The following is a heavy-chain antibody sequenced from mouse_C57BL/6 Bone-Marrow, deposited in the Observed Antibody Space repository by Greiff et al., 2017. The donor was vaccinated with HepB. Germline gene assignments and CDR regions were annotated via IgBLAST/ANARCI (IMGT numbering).Heavy chain of an antibody. D-gene: IGHD1-1*01. CDR3: ARIPYGSLYYFDY. J-gene: IGHJ2*01. CDR1: GYTFTSYW. V-gene: IGHV1-64*01. Sequence: VQPQQPGAELVKPGASVKLSCKASGYTFTSYWMHWVKQRPGQGLEWIGMIHPNSGSTNYNEKFKSKATLTVDKSSSTAYMQLSSLTSEDSAVYYCARIPYGSLYYFDYWGQGTTLTVSS. CDR2: IHPNSGST.